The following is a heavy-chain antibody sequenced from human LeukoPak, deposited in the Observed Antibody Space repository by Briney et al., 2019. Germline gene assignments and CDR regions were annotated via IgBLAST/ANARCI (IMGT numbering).Heavy chain of an antibody. D-gene: IGHD5-18*01. V-gene: IGHV3-33*08. CDR3: AREPRGYSYGYVGY. CDR1: GFTFSSYA. CDR2: IWYDGSNK. J-gene: IGHJ4*02. Sequence: GGSLRLSCAASGFTFSSYAMHWVRQAPGTGLEWVAVIWYDGSNKYYADSVKGRFTISRDNSKNTLYLQMNSLRAEDTAVYYCAREPRGYSYGYVGYWGQGTLVTVSS.